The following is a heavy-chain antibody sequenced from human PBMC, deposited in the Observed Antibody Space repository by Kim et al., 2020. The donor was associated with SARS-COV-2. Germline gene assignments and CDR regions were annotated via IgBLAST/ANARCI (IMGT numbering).Heavy chain of an antibody. CDR2: IIPIFGTA. V-gene: IGHV1-69*13. Sequence: SVKVSCKASGGTFSSYAISWVRQAPGQGLEWMGGIIPIFGTANYAQKFQGRVTITADESTSTAYMELSSLRSEDTAVYYCARGEGDDILTGYSPFDYWGQGTLVTVSS. J-gene: IGHJ4*02. CDR1: GGTFSSYA. D-gene: IGHD3-9*01. CDR3: ARGEGDDILTGYSPFDY.